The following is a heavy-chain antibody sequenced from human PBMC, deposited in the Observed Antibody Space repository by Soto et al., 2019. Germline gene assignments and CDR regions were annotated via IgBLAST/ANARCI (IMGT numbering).Heavy chain of an antibody. Sequence: CGFKRHWWAASEFTIINHAVRRIIQKKGKGLEWVSGISGSGDSTYYADSVKGRFTISRDDSKNTLNLQMNSLRAEDTAVYYYARGRPGSSSIWYPGFDFWGQGTLVTVSS. J-gene: IGHJ4*02. V-gene: IGHV3-23*01. D-gene: IGHD6-13*01. CDR2: ISGSGDST. CDR3: ARGRPGSSSIWYPGFDF. CDR1: EFTIINHA.